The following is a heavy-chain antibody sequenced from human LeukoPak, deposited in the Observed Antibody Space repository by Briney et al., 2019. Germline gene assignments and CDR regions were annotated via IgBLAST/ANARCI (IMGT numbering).Heavy chain of an antibody. V-gene: IGHV3-33*01. CDR1: GYTFSSYG. D-gene: IGHD1-26*01. CDR3: ARDNLEWELLKVFDY. CDR2: IWYDESKK. J-gene: IGHJ4*02. Sequence: PGRSLRLSCVASGYTFSSYGMHWVRQAPGKGLQWVAVIWYDESKKYYTDSVKGRFTISRDVSKNTLYLQMNSLRAEDSAMYYCARDNLEWELLKVFDYWGQGTLVTVSS.